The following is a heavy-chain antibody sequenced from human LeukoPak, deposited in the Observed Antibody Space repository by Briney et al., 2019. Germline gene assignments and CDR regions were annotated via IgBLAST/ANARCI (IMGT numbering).Heavy chain of an antibody. CDR1: GFTFSSYG. CDR3: AKVFCSGGSCYGNYFDY. Sequence: GRSLRLSCAGSGFTFSSYGMHWVRQAPGKGLEWVAVISYDGSYKNYADSVKGRFTISRDSSKNVLYLQMNSLRAEDTAVYYCAKVFCSGGSCYGNYFDYWGQGTLVTVSS. CDR2: ISYDGSYK. D-gene: IGHD2-15*01. J-gene: IGHJ4*02. V-gene: IGHV3-30*18.